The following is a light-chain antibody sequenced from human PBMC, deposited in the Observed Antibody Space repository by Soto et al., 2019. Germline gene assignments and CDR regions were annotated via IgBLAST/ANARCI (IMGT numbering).Light chain of an antibody. Sequence: DFQLTQSPSTLSAYEGDRVTITCRASQSISNWLVWYQQKPGKAPKFLIYDASTLETGVPSRFSGSGYGTEFTLTIGSLQPDDFATYYCQQYNRYSVHFGGGTKVEMK. J-gene: IGKJ4*01. CDR2: DAS. CDR1: QSISNW. V-gene: IGKV1-5*03. CDR3: QQYNRYSVH.